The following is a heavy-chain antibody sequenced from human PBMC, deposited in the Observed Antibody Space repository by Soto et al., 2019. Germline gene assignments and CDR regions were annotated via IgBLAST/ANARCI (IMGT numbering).Heavy chain of an antibody. CDR2: IYYSGTT. D-gene: IGHD3-10*01. J-gene: IGHJ5*01. CDR3: ARCFGDLSSEGNWFDS. CDR1: GGSISSGGYY. V-gene: IGHV4-31*03. Sequence: QVQLQESGPGLVKPSQTLSLTCTVSGGSISSGGYYWSLVRQHPGKGLEWIGYIYYSGTTYYNPSLKSRVSISVDTSRSQFSLKVNSLTAADTAVYYCARCFGDLSSEGNWFDSWGQGTLVSVSS.